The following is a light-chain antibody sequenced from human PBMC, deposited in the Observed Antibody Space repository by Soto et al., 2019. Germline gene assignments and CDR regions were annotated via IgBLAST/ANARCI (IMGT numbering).Light chain of an antibody. CDR1: QRVSRTY. Sequence: EIVLTQSPGTLSLSPGERATLSCSASQRVSRTYLAWYQQNPGQAPRLLSYGASSRATGIPDRFSGSGSGTDFTLTISSLEPEDFAVYFCQQDGSSSYTFGQGTKLEIK. J-gene: IGKJ2*01. V-gene: IGKV3-20*01. CDR3: QQDGSSSYT. CDR2: GAS.